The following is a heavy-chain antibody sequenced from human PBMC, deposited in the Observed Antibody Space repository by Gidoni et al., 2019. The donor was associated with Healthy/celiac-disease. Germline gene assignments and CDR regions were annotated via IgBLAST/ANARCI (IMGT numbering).Heavy chain of an antibody. CDR2: IIPIFGTA. D-gene: IGHD6-19*01. CDR1: GRPFSSYA. J-gene: IGHJ4*02. V-gene: IGHV1-69*06. CDR3: ARVSSSGSPMDY. Sequence: QVQLVQSGAEVKKPGSSVKVPCKASGRPFSSYALSWVRHAPGQGLAWMGGIIPIFGTANYAQKFQGRVTITEDKSTSTAYMELSSRRSEDTAVYYCARVSSSGSPMDYWGQGTLVTVSS.